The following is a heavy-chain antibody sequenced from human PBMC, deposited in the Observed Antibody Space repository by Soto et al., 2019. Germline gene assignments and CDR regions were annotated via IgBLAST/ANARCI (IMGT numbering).Heavy chain of an antibody. CDR3: EREYNYDSSGIGFDS. CDR1: DDYISCYY. D-gene: IGHD3-22*01. V-gene: IGHV4-59*01. Sequence: SETKSLSYTVADDYISCYYVSLIRQKPGKGLEWIGYFYSSGSPHHNPSLKSRVTISEDRSKNQFYLKLTSVTAADTAVYYCEREYNYDSSGIGFDSWGQGTLVTVSS. CDR2: FYSSGSP. J-gene: IGHJ4*02.